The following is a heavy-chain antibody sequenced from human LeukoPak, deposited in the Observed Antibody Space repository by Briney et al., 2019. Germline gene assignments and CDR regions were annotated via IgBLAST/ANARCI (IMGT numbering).Heavy chain of an antibody. V-gene: IGHV4-59*01. J-gene: IGHJ5*02. Sequence: SETLSLTCSVSGGSISSYYWSWIRQPPGKGLEWIGYIYYSGSTNYNPSLKSRVTMSVDTSKNQFSLKLSSVTAADTAVYYCARERIAAAGTWFDPWGQGTLVTVSS. CDR2: IYYSGST. CDR3: ARERIAAAGTWFDP. D-gene: IGHD6-13*01. CDR1: GGSISSYY.